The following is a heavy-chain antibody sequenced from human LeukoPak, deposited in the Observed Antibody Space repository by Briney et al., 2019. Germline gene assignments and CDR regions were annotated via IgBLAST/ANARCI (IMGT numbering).Heavy chain of an antibody. D-gene: IGHD2-21*02. V-gene: IGHV4-38-2*01. CDR1: GYSISSGYH. J-gene: IGHJ3*02. Sequence: SETLSLTCAVSGYSISSGYHWGWIRQSPGKGLEWIGTISHSGSTYYNPSLKSRVTISVDRSKNQFSLNLSSVTAADTAVYYCAGGGDNDAFDIWGQGTMVTVSS. CDR2: ISHSGST. CDR3: AGGGDNDAFDI.